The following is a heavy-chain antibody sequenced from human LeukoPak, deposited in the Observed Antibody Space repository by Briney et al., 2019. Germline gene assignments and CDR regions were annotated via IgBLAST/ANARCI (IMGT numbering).Heavy chain of an antibody. J-gene: IGHJ3*02. CDR3: ARDLSFGAPVAFDI. V-gene: IGHV3-21*01. D-gene: IGHD3-10*01. CDR2: ISRHDDYI. CDR1: GFTFSSYS. Sequence: GGSLRLSCAASGFTFSSYSMHWVRQAPGKGLEWLSAISRHDDYIYYAASVRGRFTISRDNARNSLFLQMNSLRVDDTAVYFCARDLSFGAPVAFDIWGQGTMVTVAS.